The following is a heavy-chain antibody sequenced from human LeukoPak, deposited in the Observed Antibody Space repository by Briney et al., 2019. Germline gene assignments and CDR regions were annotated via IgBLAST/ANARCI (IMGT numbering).Heavy chain of an antibody. CDR2: IIPIFGTA. V-gene: IGHV1-69*13. CDR3: AREKPRYGDYLNWFDP. CDR1: GGTFSSYA. Sequence: ASVKVSCKASGGTFSSYAISWVRQAPGQGLEWMGGIIPIFGTANYAQKFQGRVTITADESTSTAYMELSSLRSEDTPVYYCAREKPRYGDYLNWFDPWGQGTLVTVSS. J-gene: IGHJ5*02. D-gene: IGHD4-17*01.